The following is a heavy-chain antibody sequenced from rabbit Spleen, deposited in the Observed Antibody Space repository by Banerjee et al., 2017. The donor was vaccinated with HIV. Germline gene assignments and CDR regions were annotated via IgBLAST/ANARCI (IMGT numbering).Heavy chain of an antibody. D-gene: IGHD2-1*01. Sequence: QEQLEESGGDLVKPGASLTLTCTASGFSLSYNAMCWVRQAPGKGLEWIACINTGSGTTWYASWVNGRFTISKSSSTTVDLKMTSLTAADTATYFCAKDNGAAVTGNLWGQGTLVTVS. CDR1: GFSLSYNA. V-gene: IGHV1S45*01. CDR2: INTGSGTT. J-gene: IGHJ4*01. CDR3: AKDNGAAVTGNL.